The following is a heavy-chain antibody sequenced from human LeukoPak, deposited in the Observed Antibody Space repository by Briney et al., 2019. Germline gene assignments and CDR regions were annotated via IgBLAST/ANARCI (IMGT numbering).Heavy chain of an antibody. J-gene: IGHJ4*02. CDR3: ARRDYYFDY. CDR1: GFTFTNFW. V-gene: IGHV3-7*01. CDR2: IAQDGSEE. Sequence: GGSLRLSCAASGFTFTNFWMSWVRRAPGKGLEWVANIAQDGSEEYYLDSVKGRFTISRDNAKNSLDLQMNSLRAEDTAVYFCARRDYYFDYWGQGILVTVSS.